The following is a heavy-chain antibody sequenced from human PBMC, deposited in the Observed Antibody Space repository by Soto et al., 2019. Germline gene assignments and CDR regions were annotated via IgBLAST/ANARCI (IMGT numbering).Heavy chain of an antibody. CDR2: IIPIFGTA. V-gene: IGHV1-69*13. D-gene: IGHD3-3*01. CDR1: GGTFSSYA. Sequence: GASVKVSCKASGGTFSSYAISWVRQAPGQGLEWMGGIIPIFGTANYAQKFQGRVTITADESTSTAYMELSSLRSEDTAVYYCARILRLDNWFDPWGQGTLVTVSS. CDR3: ARILRLDNWFDP. J-gene: IGHJ5*02.